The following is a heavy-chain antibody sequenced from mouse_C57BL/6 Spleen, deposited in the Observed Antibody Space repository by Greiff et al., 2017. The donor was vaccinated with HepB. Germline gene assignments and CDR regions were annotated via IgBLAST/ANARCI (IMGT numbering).Heavy chain of an antibody. J-gene: IGHJ2*01. V-gene: IGHV5-9*01. Sequence: DVQLVESGGGLVKPGGSLKLSCAASGFTFSSYTMSWVRQTPEKRLEWVATISGGGGNTYYPDSVKGRFTISRDNAKNTLYLQMSSLRSEDTALYYCARQLLRPLYYFDYWGQGTTLTVSS. CDR3: ARQLLRPLYYFDY. D-gene: IGHD1-2*01. CDR2: ISGGGGNT. CDR1: GFTFSSYT.